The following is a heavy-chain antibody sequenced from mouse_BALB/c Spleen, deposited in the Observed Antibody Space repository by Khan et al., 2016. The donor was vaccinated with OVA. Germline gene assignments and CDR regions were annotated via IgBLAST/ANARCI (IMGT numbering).Heavy chain of an antibody. V-gene: IGHV3-2*02. J-gene: IGHJ4*01. CDR1: GYSITSAYA. CDR3: ARDDSRNNEAMDY. Sequence: EVQLQESGPGLVKPSQSLSLTCTVTGYSITSAYAWNWIWQFPGNKLEWMGYISSSSSTNYNPALKSRLSITRDPSKNQFFLQWHSVTAEDVATYDCARDDSRNNEAMDYWGQGTSVTGSS. D-gene: IGHD1-3*01. CDR2: ISSSSST.